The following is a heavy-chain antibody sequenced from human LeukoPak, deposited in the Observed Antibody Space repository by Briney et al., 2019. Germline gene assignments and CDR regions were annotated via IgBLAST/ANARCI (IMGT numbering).Heavy chain of an antibody. Sequence: GGSLRLSCAASGFTFSSYGMSWVRQAPGKGLEWVSAISGSGGSTYYADSVKGRFTISRDNSKNTLYLQMNSLRAEDTAVYYCAKVGAYCGGDCYSPAAYYFDYWGQGTLVTVSS. J-gene: IGHJ4*02. D-gene: IGHD2-21*02. CDR2: ISGSGGST. CDR3: AKVGAYCGGDCYSPAAYYFDY. V-gene: IGHV3-23*01. CDR1: GFTFSSYG.